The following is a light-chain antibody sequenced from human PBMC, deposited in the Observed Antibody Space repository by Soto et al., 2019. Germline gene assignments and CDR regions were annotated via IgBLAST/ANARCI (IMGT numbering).Light chain of an antibody. CDR2: DVS. V-gene: IGLV2-14*03. Sequence: QSALTQPASVSGSPGQPITISCTGTSSDVGGYHYVSWYQQHPGKAPKLILYDVSSRPSGVSNRFSGSKSGNTASLTISGLQAEDEAEYYCSSYTRGSTSHVFGTGTKLTVL. CDR1: SSDVGGYHY. J-gene: IGLJ1*01. CDR3: SSYTRGSTSHV.